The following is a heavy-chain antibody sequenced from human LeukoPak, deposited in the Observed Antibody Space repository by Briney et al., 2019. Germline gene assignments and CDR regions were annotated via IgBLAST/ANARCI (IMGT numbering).Heavy chain of an antibody. Sequence: AGGSLRPSCAASGFTFSGSAMRWVRQASGKGLEWVGRIRSKANSYATAYAASVKGRFTISRDDSKNTAYLQMNSLKTEDTAVYYCTRRGNDSRVDYWGQGTLVTVSS. J-gene: IGHJ4*02. CDR1: GFTFSGSA. CDR2: IRSKANSYAT. V-gene: IGHV3-73*01. D-gene: IGHD3-22*01. CDR3: TRRGNDSRVDY.